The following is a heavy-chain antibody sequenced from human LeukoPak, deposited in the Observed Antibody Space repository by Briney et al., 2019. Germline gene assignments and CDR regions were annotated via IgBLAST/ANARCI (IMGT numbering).Heavy chain of an antibody. CDR2: MNPNSGNT. CDR3: ARGLNWGDFDY. J-gene: IGHJ4*02. D-gene: IGHD7-27*01. V-gene: IGHV1-8*03. CDR1: GYTLTELS. Sequence: ASVKVSCKVSGYTLTELSMHWVRQAPGKGLEWMGWMNPNSGNTGYAQKFQGRVTITRNTSISTAYMELSSLRSEDMAVYYCARGLNWGDFDYWGQGTLVTVSS.